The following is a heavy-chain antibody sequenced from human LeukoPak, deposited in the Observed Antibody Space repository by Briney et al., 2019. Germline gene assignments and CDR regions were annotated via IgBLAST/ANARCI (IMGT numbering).Heavy chain of an antibody. V-gene: IGHV3-9*01. CDR3: ARDPGTIFDVLNYHFDY. Sequence: GRSLRLSCAASGFTFDDYAMHWVRQAPGKGLEWVSGISWNSGSIGYADSVKGRFTISRDNFKNTFYLQMNSLRAEDTAVYYCARDPGTIFDVLNYHFDYWGQGTLVTVSS. CDR1: GFTFDDYA. J-gene: IGHJ4*02. CDR2: ISWNSGSI. D-gene: IGHD3-3*01.